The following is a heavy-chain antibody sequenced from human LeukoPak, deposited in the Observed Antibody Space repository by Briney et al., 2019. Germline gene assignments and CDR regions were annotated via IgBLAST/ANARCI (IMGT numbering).Heavy chain of an antibody. D-gene: IGHD3-3*01. CDR3: AKDYRYSPPLSWSGYYMDY. CDR1: GFTFSSYG. J-gene: IGHJ4*02. CDR2: ISYDGSNK. Sequence: PGGSLRLSCAASGFTFSSYGMHWVRQAPGKGLEWVAVISYDGSNKYYADSVKGRFTISRDNSKNTLYLQMNRLRAEDTAVYYCAKDYRYSPPLSWSGYYMDYWGQGTLVTVSS. V-gene: IGHV3-30*18.